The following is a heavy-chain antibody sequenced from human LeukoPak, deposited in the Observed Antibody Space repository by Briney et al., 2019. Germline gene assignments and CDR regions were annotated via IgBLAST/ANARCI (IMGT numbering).Heavy chain of an antibody. V-gene: IGHV3-23*01. CDR2: ISGSGGST. CDR3: AKGSTTGNYDFWSGYPFDY. D-gene: IGHD3-3*01. CDR1: GFTFSSYA. J-gene: IGHJ4*02. Sequence: GGSLRLSCAASGFTFSSYAMSWVRQAPGKGLEWVSAISGSGGSTYYADSVKGRFTISRDNSKNTLYLQMNSRRAEDTAVYYCAKGSTTGNYDFWSGYPFDYWGQGTLVTVSS.